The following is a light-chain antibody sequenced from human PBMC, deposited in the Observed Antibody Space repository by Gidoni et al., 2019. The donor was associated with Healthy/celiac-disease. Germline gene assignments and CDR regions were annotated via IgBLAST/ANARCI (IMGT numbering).Light chain of an antibody. CDR2: AAS. V-gene: IGKV1-27*01. Sequence: DIQMTQSPSSLSASVGDRVTITGRASQGISNYLAWYQQKPGKVPKLLIYAASTLQSGVPSRFSGSGSGTDFTLTISSLQPEDVATYYCQKYNSAPQWTFGQGTKVEIK. CDR1: QGISNY. J-gene: IGKJ1*01. CDR3: QKYNSAPQWT.